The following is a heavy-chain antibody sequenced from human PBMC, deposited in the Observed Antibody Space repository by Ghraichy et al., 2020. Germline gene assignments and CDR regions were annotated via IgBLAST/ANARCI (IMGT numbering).Heavy chain of an antibody. V-gene: IGHV3-30*18. D-gene: IGHD5-18*01. CDR2: ISNDGSYK. Sequence: GGSLRLSCAASGFTFSSFGIHWVRQAPGKGLEWVALISNDGSYKYYADSVKGRFTISRDNSKNTLYLQMNSLRPEDTAVYYCAKDSGGGFSYGYYFDYWGQGTLVTVDS. CDR3: AKDSGGGFSYGYYFDY. J-gene: IGHJ4*02. CDR1: GFTFSSFG.